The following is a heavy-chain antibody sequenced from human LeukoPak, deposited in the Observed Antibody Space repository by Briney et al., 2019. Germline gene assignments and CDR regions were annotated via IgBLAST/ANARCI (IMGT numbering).Heavy chain of an antibody. D-gene: IGHD3-3*01. CDR1: RFTFSSYV. Sequence: GGSLRLSCAASRFTFSSYVMSWVRQAPGKGLECVSAISGSGRSTYYADSVKGRFTISRDNSKNTLYLQMNSLRAEDTAVYYCARDGEYYYGMDVWGQGTTVTVSS. CDR2: ISGSGRST. J-gene: IGHJ6*02. V-gene: IGHV3-23*01. CDR3: ARDGEYYYGMDV.